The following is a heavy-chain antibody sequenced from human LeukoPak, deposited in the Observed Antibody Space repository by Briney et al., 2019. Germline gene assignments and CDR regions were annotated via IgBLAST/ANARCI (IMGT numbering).Heavy chain of an antibody. CDR2: INSDGSST. CDR1: GFTFDDYG. CDR3: ARGSNWGSLFDY. D-gene: IGHD7-27*01. J-gene: IGHJ4*02. V-gene: IGHV3-74*01. Sequence: GGSLRLSCAASGFTFDDYGMSWVRQAPGKGLVWVSRINSDGSSTNYADSVKGRFTISRDNANNTLYLQVNSLRAEDTAVYYCARGSNWGSLFDYWGQGTLVAVSS.